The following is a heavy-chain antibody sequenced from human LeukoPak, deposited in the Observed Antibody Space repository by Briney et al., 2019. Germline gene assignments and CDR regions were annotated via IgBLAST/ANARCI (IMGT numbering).Heavy chain of an antibody. CDR3: ASMPSTEIYYFYYMDV. Sequence: GGSLRLSCAASEFSFSSYAMDWVRQAPGKGLEWVSGISANAVSTYYADSVKGRFTISRDNSKNTLYLHMDRLGTEDTAVYYCASMPSTEIYYFYYMDVWGKGTTVTVSS. V-gene: IGHV3-23*01. J-gene: IGHJ6*03. CDR1: EFSFSSYA. CDR2: ISANAVST. D-gene: IGHD2-2*01.